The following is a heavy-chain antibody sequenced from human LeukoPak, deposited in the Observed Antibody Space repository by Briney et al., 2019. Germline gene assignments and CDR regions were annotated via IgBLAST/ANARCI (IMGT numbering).Heavy chain of an antibody. CDR1: GFAFSSYG. CDR2: ILYDGSNK. V-gene: IGHV3-30*18. CDR3: AKRDRPCSGDCSAPYYFDY. Sequence: PGGSLRLSCAASGFAFSSYGMHWVRQAPGKGLEWVAVILYDGSNKYYADSVKGRFTISRDNSKNTLFLQMSSLRAEDTAVYYCAKRDRPCSGDCSAPYYFDYWGQGTLVTVSS. J-gene: IGHJ4*02. D-gene: IGHD2-21*02.